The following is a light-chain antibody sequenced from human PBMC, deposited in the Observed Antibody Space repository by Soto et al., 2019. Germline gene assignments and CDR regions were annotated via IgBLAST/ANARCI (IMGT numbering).Light chain of an antibody. CDR3: QQYHTDWT. CDR1: QSISSG. CDR2: AAY. Sequence: DIQMTQSPSTLSASVGDRVTITCRASQSISSGLAWYQPKPGKAPKLLIFAAYTLIRGVPSRFRGRGSGTEFTLTISSVQVDDYATFYCQQYHTDWTFGQGTKVDI. J-gene: IGKJ1*01. V-gene: IGKV1-5*01.